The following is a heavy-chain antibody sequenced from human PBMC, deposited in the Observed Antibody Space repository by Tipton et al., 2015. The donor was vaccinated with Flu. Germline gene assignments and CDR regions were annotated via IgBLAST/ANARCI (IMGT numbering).Heavy chain of an antibody. J-gene: IGHJ5*01. CDR1: GGPITSSSYY. CDR3: AKVLFGWVES. Sequence: TLSLTCSVSGGPITSSSYYWGWIRQPPGRPLEWVGSIYYTGYPYYNSSLKSRLAMSIDTSKKQFSLRLSSVTAADTAVYYCAKVLFGWVESWAQGTLVTVSS. V-gene: IGHV4-39*07. D-gene: IGHD3-16*01. CDR2: IYYTGYP.